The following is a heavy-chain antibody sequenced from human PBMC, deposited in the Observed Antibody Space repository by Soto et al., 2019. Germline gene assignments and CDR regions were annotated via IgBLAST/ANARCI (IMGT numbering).Heavy chain of an antibody. D-gene: IGHD6-13*01. CDR1: GGSISSYY. CDR3: ATVSDGSSWYSGPT. V-gene: IGHV4-59*01. Sequence: SETLSLTCTVSGGSISSYYWSWIRQPPGKGLEWIGYIYYSGSTNYNPSLKSRVTISVDTSKNQFSLKLSSVTAADTAVYYCATVSDGSSWYSGPTWGQGPLVTVSS. J-gene: IGHJ5*02. CDR2: IYYSGST.